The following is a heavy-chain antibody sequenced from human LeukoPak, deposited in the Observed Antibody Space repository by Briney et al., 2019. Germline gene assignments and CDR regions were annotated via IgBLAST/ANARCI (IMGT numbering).Heavy chain of an antibody. Sequence: SETLSLTCTVSGGSISSSSYYWGWIRQPPRKGLEWIGSIYYSGSTYYNPSLKSRVTISVDTSKNQFSLKLSSVTAADTAVYYCARLRRGVRQMNFDYWGREPWSPSPQ. CDR1: GGSISSSSYY. J-gene: IGHJ4*02. CDR2: IYYSGST. V-gene: IGHV4-39*01. D-gene: IGHD2-8*01. CDR3: ARLRRGVRQMNFDY.